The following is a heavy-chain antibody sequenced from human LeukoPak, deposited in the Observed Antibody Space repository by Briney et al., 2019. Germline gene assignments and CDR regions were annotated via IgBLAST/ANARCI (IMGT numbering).Heavy chain of an antibody. Sequence: GGSLRLSCAASGFTFSSYAMSWVRQAPGKGLEWVSAISGSGGSTYYADSVKGRFTISRDNSKNTLYPQMNSLRAEDTAVYYCAKDRGDSSGYYSLYYFDYWGQGTLVTVSS. CDR3: AKDRGDSSGYYSLYYFDY. CDR1: GFTFSSYA. V-gene: IGHV3-23*01. J-gene: IGHJ4*02. CDR2: ISGSGGST. D-gene: IGHD3-22*01.